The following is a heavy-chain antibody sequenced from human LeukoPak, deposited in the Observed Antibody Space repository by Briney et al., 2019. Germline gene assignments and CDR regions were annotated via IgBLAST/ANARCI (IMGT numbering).Heavy chain of an antibody. J-gene: IGHJ4*02. CDR2: IYGGGSI. Sequence: GGSLRLSCAASVFTVSGNYMSWVRQAPGKGLEWVSDIYGGGSIYYADSVKGRFTISRDNSRNTLYLQMNSLRAEDTAVYYCARGLRVLLWFGELPRGSYYFDYWGQGTLVTVSS. CDR1: VFTVSGNY. V-gene: IGHV3-53*01. CDR3: ARGLRVLLWFGELPRGSYYFDY. D-gene: IGHD3-10*01.